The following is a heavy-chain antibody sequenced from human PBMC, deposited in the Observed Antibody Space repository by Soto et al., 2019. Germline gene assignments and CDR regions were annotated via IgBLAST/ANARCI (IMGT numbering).Heavy chain of an antibody. CDR3: ARGDRRSGCRSSWVVDY. Sequence: QVQLQASGPGLVKPSQTLSLICTVSGGSINSGGYYWNWIRQHAGKGLECIGYIFYSWSTYYNTYPMRRVTIAEDTSENKFSLNLSSVTAADRAVYFWARGDRRSGCRSSWVVDYWGQGTLVNVSS. D-gene: IGHD6-13*01. V-gene: IGHV4-31*03. CDR1: GGSINSGGYY. CDR2: IFYSWST. J-gene: IGHJ4*02.